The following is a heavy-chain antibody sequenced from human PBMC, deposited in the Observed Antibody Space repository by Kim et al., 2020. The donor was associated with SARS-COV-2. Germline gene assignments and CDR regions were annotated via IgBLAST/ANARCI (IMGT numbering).Heavy chain of an antibody. D-gene: IGHD4-4*01. CDR2: INPSDGGT. CDR1: GYTLSTYD. CDR3: ARGYSNGRNGLFDF. J-gene: IGHJ4*02. Sequence: ASVKVSCKASGYTLSTYDVYWVRQAPGLGLEWMGVINPSDGGTRYAQKFQGRVTVTRDTSTSTVFMELSTLRSDDTAVYYCARGYSNGRNGLFDFWGQGTLVTVSS. V-gene: IGHV1-46*01.